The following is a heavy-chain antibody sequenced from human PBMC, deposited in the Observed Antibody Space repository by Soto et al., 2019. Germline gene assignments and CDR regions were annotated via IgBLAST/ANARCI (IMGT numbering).Heavy chain of an antibody. Sequence: ASVKVSCKASGYTFTSYAMHWVRQAPGQRLEWMGWIDAGNGNTKYSQKFQGRVTITRDTSASTAYMELSSLRSEDSAVYYCARAVAVPADFDYWGQGTLVTVSS. D-gene: IGHD6-19*01. CDR1: GYTFTSYA. CDR2: IDAGNGNT. V-gene: IGHV1-3*01. CDR3: ARAVAVPADFDY. J-gene: IGHJ4*02.